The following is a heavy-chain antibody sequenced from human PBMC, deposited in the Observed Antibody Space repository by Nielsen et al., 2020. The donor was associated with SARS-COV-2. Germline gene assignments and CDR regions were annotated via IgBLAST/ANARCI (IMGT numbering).Heavy chain of an antibody. CDR2: IYSGGST. V-gene: IGHV3-53*01. J-gene: IGHJ6*02. D-gene: IGHD2-2*02. CDR3: ATPTCTSCYTDELSARAFYYYYGMDV. CDR1: GFTVSSNY. Sequence: GESLKISCAASGFTVSSNYMSWVRQAPGKGLEWVSVIYSGGSTYYADSVKGRFTISRDNSKNTLYLQMNSLRAEDTAVYYCATPTCTSCYTDELSARAFYYYYGMDVWGQGTTVTVSS.